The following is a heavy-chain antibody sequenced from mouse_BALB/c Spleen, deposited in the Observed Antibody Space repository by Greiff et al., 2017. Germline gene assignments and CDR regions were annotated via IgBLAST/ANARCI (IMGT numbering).Heavy chain of an antibody. Sequence: VQLQQSGTVLARPGASVKMSCKASGYSFTSYWMHWVKQRPGQGLEWIGAIYPGNSDTSYNQKFKGKATLTVDKSSSTAYMQLSSLTSEDSAVYYCARKYGNYEDYAMDYWGQGTSVTVSS. CDR3: ARKYGNYEDYAMDY. CDR1: GYSFTSYW. J-gene: IGHJ4*01. V-gene: IGHV1-87*01. CDR2: IYPGNSDT. D-gene: IGHD2-10*02.